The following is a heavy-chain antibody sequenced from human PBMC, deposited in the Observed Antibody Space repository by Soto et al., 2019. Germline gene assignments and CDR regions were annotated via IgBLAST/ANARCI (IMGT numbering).Heavy chain of an antibody. D-gene: IGHD2-15*01. CDR2: ISSSSSYI. Sequence: GGSLRLSCAASGFTFSSYSMNWVRQAPGKGLEWISSISSSSSYIYYADSVKGRFTISRDNAKNSLYLQMNSLRAEDTAVYYCARDDGSGTMVVAATYAFDIWGQGTMVTVSS. CDR1: GFTFSSYS. CDR3: ARDDGSGTMVVAATYAFDI. J-gene: IGHJ3*02. V-gene: IGHV3-21*01.